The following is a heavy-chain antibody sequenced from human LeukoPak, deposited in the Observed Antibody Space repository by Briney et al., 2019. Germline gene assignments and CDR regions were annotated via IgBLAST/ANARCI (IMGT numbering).Heavy chain of an antibody. D-gene: IGHD6-13*01. Sequence: PSETLSLTCTVSGGSISSYYWSWIRQPAGKGLEWIGRIYNSGSTNYNPSLKSRVTMSVDTSKNQFSLKLSSVTAADTAVYYCARGTIAAAGVRFDYWGQGTLVTVSS. CDR2: IYNSGST. V-gene: IGHV4-4*07. CDR1: GGSISSYY. CDR3: ARGTIAAAGVRFDY. J-gene: IGHJ4*02.